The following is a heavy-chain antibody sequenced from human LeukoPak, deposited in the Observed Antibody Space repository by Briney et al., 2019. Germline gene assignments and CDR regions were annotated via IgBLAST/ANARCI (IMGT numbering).Heavy chain of an antibody. CDR1: GYTFTGYY. V-gene: IGHV1-2*06. Sequence: ASVKVSCKASGYTFTGYYMHWVRQAPGQGLEWMGRINPNNGGTNYAQKFQGRVTMTRDTSISTAYMELSRLKSDDTAVYYCARDGDFWSGYHCDYWGQGTQVTVSS. CDR2: INPNNGGT. J-gene: IGHJ4*02. D-gene: IGHD3-3*01. CDR3: ARDGDFWSGYHCDY.